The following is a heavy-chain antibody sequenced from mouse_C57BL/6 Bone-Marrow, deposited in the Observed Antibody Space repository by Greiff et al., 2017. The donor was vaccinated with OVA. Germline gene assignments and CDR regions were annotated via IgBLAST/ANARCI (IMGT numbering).Heavy chain of an antibody. CDR1: GYTFNSYW. V-gene: IGHV1-69*01. CDR2: IDPSDSYT. CDR3: ARRGYYGNYGYFDD. J-gene: IGHJ1*03. D-gene: IGHD2-1*01. Sequence: VKLQQPGAELVMPGASVKLSCKASGYTFNSYWMHWVKQRPGQGLEWIGEIDPSDSYTNYNQKFKGKSTLTVDKSSSTAYMQLSSLTSEDSAVYYCARRGYYGNYGYFDDWGTGTTVTVSS.